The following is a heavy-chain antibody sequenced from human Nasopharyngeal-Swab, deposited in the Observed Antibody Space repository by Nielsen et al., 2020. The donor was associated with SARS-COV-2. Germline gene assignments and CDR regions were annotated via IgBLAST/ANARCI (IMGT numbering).Heavy chain of an antibody. V-gene: IGHV1-46*01. J-gene: IGHJ6*02. D-gene: IGHD3-22*01. CDR3: ARYYREGSGYFYYGMDV. CDR1: GYTFTNHF. Sequence: ASVKVSCKASGYTFTNHFMHWVRQAPGQGLEWMGMINPSGGSTGYAQNFQGRVTVTRDTSTSTVYMELSSLRSEDTAVYYCARYYREGSGYFYYGMDVWGQGTTVTVSS. CDR2: INPSGGST.